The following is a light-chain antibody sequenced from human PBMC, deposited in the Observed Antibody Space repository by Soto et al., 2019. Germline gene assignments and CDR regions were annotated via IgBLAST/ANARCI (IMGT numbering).Light chain of an antibody. Sequence: EIVLTQSPGTLSLSPGERATFSCRASQNIYTNLAWYQQKPGQAPRLLMYGASTRATGIPARFSGSGSRTEFTLTISSLQSEDFAIYYCQQYNSWPPLTFGGGTKVEIK. CDR3: QQYNSWPPLT. V-gene: IGKV3-15*01. CDR2: GAS. CDR1: QNIYTN. J-gene: IGKJ4*01.